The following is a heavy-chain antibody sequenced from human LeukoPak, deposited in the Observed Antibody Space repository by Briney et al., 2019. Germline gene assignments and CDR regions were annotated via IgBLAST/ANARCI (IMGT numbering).Heavy chain of an antibody. V-gene: IGHV4-34*01. Sequence: SETLSLTCAVYGGSFSGYYWSWIRQSPGKGLEWIGEINHSGSTNYNPSLKSRVTISVDTSKNQFSLKLSSVTAADTAMYYCARVITSGLYYFDDWGQGTLVTVSS. CDR2: INHSGST. CDR3: ARVITSGLYYFDD. D-gene: IGHD6-19*01. J-gene: IGHJ4*02. CDR1: GGSFSGYY.